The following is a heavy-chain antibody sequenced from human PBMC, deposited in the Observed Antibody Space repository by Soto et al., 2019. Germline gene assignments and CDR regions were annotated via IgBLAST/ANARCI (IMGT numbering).Heavy chain of an antibody. J-gene: IGHJ5*02. CDR3: ARAYQYQLLKFDP. CDR1: GGTFSSYA. CDR2: IIPIFGTA. D-gene: IGHD2-2*01. Sequence: SVKVSCKASGGTFSSYAISWVRQAPGQGLEWMGGIIPIFGTANYAQKFQGRVTISVDTSKNQFSLKLSSVTAADTAVYYCARAYQYQLLKFDPWGQGTLVTVSS. V-gene: IGHV1-69*06.